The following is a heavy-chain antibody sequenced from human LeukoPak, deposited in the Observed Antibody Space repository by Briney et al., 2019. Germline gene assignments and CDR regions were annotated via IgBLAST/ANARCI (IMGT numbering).Heavy chain of an antibody. D-gene: IGHD4/OR15-4a*01. Sequence: GGSLRLSCAASGFTFSSYAMSWVRQAPGKGLEWVSFIYSDNTHYSDSVKGRFTISRDNSKNTLYLQVNSLRAEDTAVYYCARRAGAYSHPYDYWGQGTLVTVSS. CDR2: IYSDNT. V-gene: IGHV3-53*01. CDR3: ARRAGAYSHPYDY. J-gene: IGHJ4*02. CDR1: GFTFSSYA.